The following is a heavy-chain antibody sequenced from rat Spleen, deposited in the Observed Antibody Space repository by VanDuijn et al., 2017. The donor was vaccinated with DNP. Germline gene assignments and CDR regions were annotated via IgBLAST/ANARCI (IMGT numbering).Heavy chain of an antibody. CDR2: IIYDGSRT. D-gene: IGHD1-9*01. CDR3: ATHQYGYNIY. Sequence: EVQLVESDGGLVQPGRSLKLSCAVSGITFSDHNMAWVRQAPKKGLEWVATIIYDGSRTYYRDSVKGRFTISRDNAKSTLYLQMDSLRSEDTATYYCATHQYGYNIYWGQGVMVTVSS. J-gene: IGHJ2*01. V-gene: IGHV5S10*01. CDR1: GITFSDHN.